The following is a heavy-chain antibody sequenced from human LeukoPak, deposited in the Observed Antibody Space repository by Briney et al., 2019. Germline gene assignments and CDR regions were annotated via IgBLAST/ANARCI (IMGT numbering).Heavy chain of an antibody. CDR3: AREVEMATADAFDI. V-gene: IGHV1-8*01. Sequence: GASVKVSCRASGYTFTSYDINWVRQATGQGLEWMGWMNPNSGNTGYAQKFQGRVTMTRDTSISTAYMELSRLRSDDTAVYYCAREVEMATADAFDIWGQGTMVTVSS. J-gene: IGHJ3*02. D-gene: IGHD5-24*01. CDR1: GYTFTSYD. CDR2: MNPNSGNT.